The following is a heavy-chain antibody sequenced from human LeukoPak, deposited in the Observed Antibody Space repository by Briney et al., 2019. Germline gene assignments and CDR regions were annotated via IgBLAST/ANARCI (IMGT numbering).Heavy chain of an antibody. V-gene: IGHV4-39*07. CDR2: IYYSGST. CDR1: GGSISSSSYY. CDR3: ARLIAVAGSYWYFDL. J-gene: IGHJ2*01. Sequence: PSETLSLTCTVSGGSISSSSYYWGWIRQPPGKGLEWIGSIYYSGSTYYNPSLKSRVTISVDTSKNQFSLKLSSVTAADTAVYYCARLIAVAGSYWYFDLWGRGTLVTVSS. D-gene: IGHD6-19*01.